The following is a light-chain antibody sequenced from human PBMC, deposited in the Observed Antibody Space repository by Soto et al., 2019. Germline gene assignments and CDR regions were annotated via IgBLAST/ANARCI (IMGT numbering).Light chain of an antibody. CDR3: QQYGTSPPFT. Sequence: EIVLTQSPGTLSLSPGDRATLSCRASQSINNNYLAWYQQKPGQPPSLLIYGASSRATGIPDRFSGSGSGTAFTLTISRLEPEHFAVYYCQQYGTSPPFTFGRGTKVEIK. J-gene: IGKJ4*01. CDR1: QSINNNY. V-gene: IGKV3-20*01. CDR2: GAS.